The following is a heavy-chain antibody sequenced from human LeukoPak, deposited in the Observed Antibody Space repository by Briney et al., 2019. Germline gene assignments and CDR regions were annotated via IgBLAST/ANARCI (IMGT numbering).Heavy chain of an antibody. D-gene: IGHD3-22*01. CDR2: ISSSRSFI. J-gene: IGHJ4*02. V-gene: IGHV3-21*01. CDR3: ARVTGGFYSHFDY. CDR1: GFIFSTYS. Sequence: PGGSLRLSCAASGFIFSTYSMNWVRQAPGRGREWVSSISSSRSFIYYADSVQGRFTISRDNAKNSLYLQMNSLRAEDTAVYYCARVTGGFYSHFDYWGQGTLVTVSS.